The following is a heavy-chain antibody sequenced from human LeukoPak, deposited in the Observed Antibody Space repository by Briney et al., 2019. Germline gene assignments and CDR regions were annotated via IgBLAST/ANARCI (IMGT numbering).Heavy chain of an antibody. Sequence: GGSLRLSCAASGFMFSSNWMSWVRLAPGKGLESVANIKEDGTETYYVDSVKGRFTISRDNAKNSLYLQMNSLRVEDTAVYYCAKEGRSLQTYWGQGTLVTVSS. V-gene: IGHV3-7*03. D-gene: IGHD5-24*01. CDR3: AKEGRSLQTY. CDR1: GFMFSSNW. J-gene: IGHJ4*02. CDR2: IKEDGTET.